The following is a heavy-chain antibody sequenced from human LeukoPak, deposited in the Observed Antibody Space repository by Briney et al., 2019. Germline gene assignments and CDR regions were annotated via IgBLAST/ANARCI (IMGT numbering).Heavy chain of an antibody. J-gene: IGHJ4*02. V-gene: IGHV3-7*01. D-gene: IGHD6-13*01. Sequence: GXLSLSCAASGFTFSNYWMSWVRQAPGKGLEWVANIKEDGSEKYYVDSVKGRFTISRDNARNSLYLQMNSLRAEDTAVYYCASGRQLGYWGQGTLVTVSS. CDR1: GFTFSNYW. CDR2: IKEDGSEK. CDR3: ASGRQLGY.